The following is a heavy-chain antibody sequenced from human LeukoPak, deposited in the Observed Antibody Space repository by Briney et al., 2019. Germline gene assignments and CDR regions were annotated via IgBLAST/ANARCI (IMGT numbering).Heavy chain of an antibody. D-gene: IGHD3-16*01. CDR2: ISRSSNDI. CDR3: ARAIYAIGGYFDY. CDR1: GFTFSSYH. Sequence: GGSLRLSCAASGFTFSSYHMNWVRQAPGKGMEWVSSISRSSNDIYYADSVKGRFTISRDNAKDSLYLQMNSLRAEDTAVYYCARAIYAIGGYFDYWGQGTLVTVSS. V-gene: IGHV3-21*01. J-gene: IGHJ4*02.